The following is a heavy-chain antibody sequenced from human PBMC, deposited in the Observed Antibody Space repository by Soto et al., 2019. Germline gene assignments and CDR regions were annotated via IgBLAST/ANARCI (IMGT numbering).Heavy chain of an antibody. CDR1: GYSFTSYW. D-gene: IGHD2-8*01. V-gene: IGHV5-51*01. Sequence: GESLKMSCKGSGYSFTSYWICWVRQMPGKGLEWMGIIYPGDSDTRYSSSFQGQVTISADKSISTAYLQWSSLKASDTAMYYCARAMVQDAFDIWGQGTMVTVSS. J-gene: IGHJ3*02. CDR3: ARAMVQDAFDI. CDR2: IYPGDSDT.